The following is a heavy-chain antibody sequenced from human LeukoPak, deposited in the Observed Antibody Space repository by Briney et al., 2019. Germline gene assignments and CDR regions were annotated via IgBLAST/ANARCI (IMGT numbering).Heavy chain of an antibody. CDR3: AGEIFGSGSYPDF. Sequence: GGSLRLSCAASGFAFNTYAMHWVRQAPGQGLEWVALIWHDGSHKFYSNSVRGQFTISRDNSKNTVSLRMNNLRPEDTAVYYCAGEIFGSGSYPDFWGQGTLVTVSS. D-gene: IGHD3-10*01. V-gene: IGHV3-33*01. CDR1: GFAFNTYA. J-gene: IGHJ4*02. CDR2: IWHDGSHK.